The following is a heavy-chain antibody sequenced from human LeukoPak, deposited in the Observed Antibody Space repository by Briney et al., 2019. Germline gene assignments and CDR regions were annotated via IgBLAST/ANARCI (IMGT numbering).Heavy chain of an antibody. CDR3: AIDPNYYGDYELDY. CDR1: GYTFTGYY. J-gene: IGHJ4*02. Sequence: ASVKVSCKASGYTFTGYYMHWARQAPGQGLEWMGWINPNSGGTNYAQKFQGRVTMTRDTSISKAYMELSRLRSDDTAVYYCAIDPNYYGDYELDYWGQGTLVTVSS. D-gene: IGHD4-17*01. CDR2: INPNSGGT. V-gene: IGHV1-2*02.